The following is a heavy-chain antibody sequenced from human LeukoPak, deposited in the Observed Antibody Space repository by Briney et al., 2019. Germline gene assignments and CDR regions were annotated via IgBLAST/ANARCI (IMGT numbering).Heavy chain of an antibody. CDR3: AIRDGYRDY. CDR2: INPANGYA. J-gene: IGHJ4*02. D-gene: IGHD5-24*01. V-gene: IGHV1-3*03. Sequence: GASVKVSCKASGYTFTSYAMHWVRQAPGQTLEWLGWINPANGYAKYSQELQGRVTITRDTSASAAYLGLSSLRSEDTAVYYCAIRDGYRDYWGQGTLVTVSS. CDR1: GYTFTSYA.